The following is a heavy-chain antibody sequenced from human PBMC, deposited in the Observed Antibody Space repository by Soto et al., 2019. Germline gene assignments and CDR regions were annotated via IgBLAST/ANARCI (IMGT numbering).Heavy chain of an antibody. CDR3: SRGDASRWYELSFDY. D-gene: IGHD6-13*01. Sequence: ASVKVSCKASGDTFSTYTITWVRQAPGQGLEWMGWISAYNGNTKYEQKLQDRLTMTTDTSTNTAHMDLRSLRSDDTAVYFCSRGDASRWYELSFDYWGQGTLVTVSS. CDR1: GDTFSTYT. J-gene: IGHJ4*02. CDR2: ISAYNGNT. V-gene: IGHV1-18*01.